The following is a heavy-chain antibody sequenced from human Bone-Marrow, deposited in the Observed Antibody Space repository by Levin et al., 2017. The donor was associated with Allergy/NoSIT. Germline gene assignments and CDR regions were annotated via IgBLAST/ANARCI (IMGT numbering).Heavy chain of an antibody. CDR1: GLNATTSY. CDR3: ARDPVPWPFRPAGLDV. D-gene: IGHD1-14*01. Sequence: GGSLRLSCAASGLNATTSYMTWVRQAPGKGLEWVSIIYHGGSTYYADSVKGRFTISADNSKNTIYLHMDSLRPEDMAIYYCARDPVPWPFRPAGLDVWGRGTTVTVSS. CDR2: IYHGGST. J-gene: IGHJ6*04. V-gene: IGHV3-66*02.